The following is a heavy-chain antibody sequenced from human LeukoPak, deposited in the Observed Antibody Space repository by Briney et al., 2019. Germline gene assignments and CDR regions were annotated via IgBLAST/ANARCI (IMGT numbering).Heavy chain of an antibody. CDR2: ISGSGTTT. D-gene: IGHD2-2*01. CDR1: GFTFSSYA. Sequence: GGSLRLSCAASGFTFSSYAMSWVRQAPGKGLEWVSAISGSGTTTYYADSVKGRFTISRDNSNNTLYLQMNSLRAEDTAVYYCAKDPFRTRVSAPDYWGQGTLVTVSS. CDR3: AKDPFRTRVSAPDY. J-gene: IGHJ4*02. V-gene: IGHV3-23*01.